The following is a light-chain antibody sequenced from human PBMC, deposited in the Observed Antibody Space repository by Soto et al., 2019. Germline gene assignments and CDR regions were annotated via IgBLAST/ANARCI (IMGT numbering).Light chain of an antibody. Sequence: SYELTQPPSVSVAPGKTARITCGGNNIGSKRVYWYQQRPGQAPVVVIYYDSDRPSGIPERFSGSNSGNTATLTISRVEAGDEADYYCQVWDSSSDHRGVFGGGTKLTVL. CDR2: YDS. CDR1: NIGSKR. V-gene: IGLV3-21*04. J-gene: IGLJ2*01. CDR3: QVWDSSSDHRGV.